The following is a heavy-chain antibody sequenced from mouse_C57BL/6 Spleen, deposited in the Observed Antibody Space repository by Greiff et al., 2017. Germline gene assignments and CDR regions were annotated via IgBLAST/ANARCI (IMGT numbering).Heavy chain of an antibody. CDR3: ARGGDNYIHLDD. CDR2: INPRDGDT. J-gene: IGHJ2*01. CDR1: GYAFSSYW. V-gene: IGHV1-82*01. Sequence: QVQLKQSGPELVKPGASVKISCKASGYAFSSYWMNWVKQRPGKGLEWIGRINPRDGDTKYNGKFKGKATLTADKSSSTAYMQLSSLKSEDSAVYYCARGGDNYIHLDDWGQGTTLTVSS. D-gene: IGHD1-3*01.